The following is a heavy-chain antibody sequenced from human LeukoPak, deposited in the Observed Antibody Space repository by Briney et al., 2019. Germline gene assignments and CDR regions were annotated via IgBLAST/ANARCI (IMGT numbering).Heavy chain of an antibody. CDR1: GFTFSSYW. V-gene: IGHV3-74*01. D-gene: IGHD3-3*01. J-gene: IGHJ4*02. CDR3: ARGKKRGVYYDFWSGYYDY. CDR2: INSDGSST. Sequence: GGSLRPSCAASGFTFSSYWMHWVRHAPGKGLVWVSRINSDGSSTSYADSVKGRFTISRDNAKNTLYLQMNSLRAEDTAVYYCARGKKRGVYYDFWSGYYDYWGQGTLVTVSS.